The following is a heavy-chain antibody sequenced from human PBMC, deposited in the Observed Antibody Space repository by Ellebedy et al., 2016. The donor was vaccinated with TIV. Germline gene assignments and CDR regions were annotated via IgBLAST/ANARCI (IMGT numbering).Heavy chain of an antibody. CDR1: GWSFSGYY. Sequence: MPSETLSLTCAVSGWSFSGYYCSWIPQPPGKGLEWIGEINHSGSTNYNPSLKSRVTISVDTSKNQFSLKLSSVTAADTAVYYCARVNWNYFDYWGQGTLVTVSS. D-gene: IGHD1-20*01. J-gene: IGHJ4*02. V-gene: IGHV4-34*01. CDR3: ARVNWNYFDY. CDR2: INHSGST.